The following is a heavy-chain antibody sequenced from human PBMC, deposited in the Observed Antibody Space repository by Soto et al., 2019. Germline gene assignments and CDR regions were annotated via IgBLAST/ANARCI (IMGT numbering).Heavy chain of an antibody. Sequence: PSETLSLTCSVSGGSISSGGYYWSWIRQHPGKGLEWIGYIYYSGSTYYTPSLRSRVTISVDTSESQFSLKLSSVTAADTAVYYCARDKSWGVLDSWGQGTLVTVSS. CDR2: IYYSGST. CDR1: GGSISSGGYY. CDR3: ARDKSWGVLDS. V-gene: IGHV4-31*03. J-gene: IGHJ4*02. D-gene: IGHD6-13*01.